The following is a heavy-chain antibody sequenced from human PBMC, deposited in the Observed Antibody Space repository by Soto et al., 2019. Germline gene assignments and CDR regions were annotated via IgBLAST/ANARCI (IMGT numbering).Heavy chain of an antibody. V-gene: IGHV2-5*01. Sequence: QITLKESGPTLVKPTQTLTLTCTFSGFSLTTSGVAVGWIRQSPGKALEWLALIYWNDDKRYSPSLNNRLTTDKDISRIQVVLTMTNMDPVDTATYYCAHGVFTISYAIDVCGQGTTVTVSS. CDR3: AHGVFTISYAIDV. CDR2: IYWNDDK. CDR1: GFSLTTSGVA. D-gene: IGHD3-3*01. J-gene: IGHJ6*02.